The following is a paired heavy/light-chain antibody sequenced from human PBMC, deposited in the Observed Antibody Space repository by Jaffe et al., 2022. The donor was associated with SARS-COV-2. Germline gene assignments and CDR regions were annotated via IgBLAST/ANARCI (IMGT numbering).Heavy chain of an antibody. CDR3: AKVDSYYYDSSGYTNMGGNDY. Sequence: EVQLLESGGGLVQPGGSLRLSCAASGFTFSSYAMSWVRQAPGKGLEWVSAISGSGGSTYYADSVKGRFTISRDNSKNTLYLQMNSLRAEDTAVYYCAKVDSYYYDSSGYTNMGGNDYWGQGTLVTVSS. V-gene: IGHV3-23*01. J-gene: IGHJ4*02. D-gene: IGHD3-22*01. CDR2: ISGSGGST. CDR1: GFTFSSYA.
Light chain of an antibody. CDR3: QVWDSSSDLLVV. CDR2: DDS. J-gene: IGLJ2*01. Sequence: SYVLTQPPSVSVAPGQTARITCGGNNIGSKSVHWYQQKPGQAPVLVVYDDSDRPSGIPERFSGSNSGNTATLTISRVEAGDEADYYCQVWDSSSDLLVVFGGGTKLTVL. V-gene: IGLV3-21*02. CDR1: NIGSKS.